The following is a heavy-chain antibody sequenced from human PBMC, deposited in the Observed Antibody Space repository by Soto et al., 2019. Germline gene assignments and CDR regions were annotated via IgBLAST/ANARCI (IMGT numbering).Heavy chain of an antibody. CDR2: INAGNGDT. D-gene: IGHD3-22*01. CDR3: ARDWNHYDSSGTGDY. V-gene: IGHV1-3*01. J-gene: IGHJ4*02. CDR1: GYTFTSYP. Sequence: GASVKVSCKASGYTFTSYPMHWVRQAPGQGLEWMGWINAGNGDTKYSQKFQGRVTITRDTSANTAYMELSSLRSEDTAVFYCARDWNHYDSSGTGDYWGQGTLVTVS.